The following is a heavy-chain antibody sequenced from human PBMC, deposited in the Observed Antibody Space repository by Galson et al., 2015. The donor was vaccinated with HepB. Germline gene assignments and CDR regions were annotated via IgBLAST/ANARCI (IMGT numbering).Heavy chain of an antibody. J-gene: IGHJ1*01. CDR1: GFTFSNAW. Sequence: SLRLSCAASGFTFSNAWMSWVRQAPGKGLEWVGRIKSKTDGGTTDYAAPVKGRFTISRDDSKNTLYLQMNSLKTEDTAVYYCTTGGECGGDCYDGYFQHWGLGTLVTVSS. CDR3: TTGGECGGDCYDGYFQH. CDR2: IKSKTDGGTT. V-gene: IGHV3-15*01. D-gene: IGHD2-21*02.